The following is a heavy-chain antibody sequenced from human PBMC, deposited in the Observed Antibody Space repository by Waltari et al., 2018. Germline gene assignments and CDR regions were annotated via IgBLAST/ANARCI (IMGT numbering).Heavy chain of an antibody. V-gene: IGHV4-59*08. CDR1: GGSIYNYF. J-gene: IGHJ5*02. CDR2: VRHTGIT. Sequence: QVPQQESGPGLVKPSETLPLNCSVSGGSIYNYFWNWIRQPPGKGLQWIGYVRHTGITKSNPSLKSRVTMAVDTSKSQISLRLTSVSATDTAVYFCARWYSPGRFFGAWGQGTPVTVSS. CDR3: ARWYSPGRFFGA. D-gene: IGHD1-20*01.